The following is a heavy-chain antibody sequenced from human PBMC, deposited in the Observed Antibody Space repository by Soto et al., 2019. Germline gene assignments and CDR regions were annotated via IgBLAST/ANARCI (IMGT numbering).Heavy chain of an antibody. J-gene: IGHJ5*02. CDR2: IIPIFGTA. CDR3: ARAIVGPTTTGWLDP. Sequence: SVKVSCKASGGTFSRYAISWVRQAPGQGLEWMGGIIPIFGTANYAQKFQGRVTITADESTSTAYMELSSLRFEDTAAYYCARAIVGPTTTGWLDPWGQGTLVTVSS. V-gene: IGHV1-69*13. D-gene: IGHD1-26*01. CDR1: GGTFSRYA.